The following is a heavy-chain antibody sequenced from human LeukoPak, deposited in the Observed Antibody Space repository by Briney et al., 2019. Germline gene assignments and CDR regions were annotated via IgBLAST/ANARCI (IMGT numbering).Heavy chain of an antibody. J-gene: IGHJ4*02. Sequence: ASVKVSCKASGYTFTSYGISWVRQAPGQGLEWMGWISAYNGNTNYAQKLQGRVTMTTDTSTSTAYMELRSLRSDDTAVYYCARVPSSSWYDYFDYWGQGTLVTVSS. V-gene: IGHV1-18*01. CDR2: ISAYNGNT. CDR1: GYTFTSYG. CDR3: ARVPSSSWYDYFDY. D-gene: IGHD6-13*01.